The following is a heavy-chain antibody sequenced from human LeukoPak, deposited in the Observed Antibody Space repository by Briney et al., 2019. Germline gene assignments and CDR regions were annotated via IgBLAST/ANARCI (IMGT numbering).Heavy chain of an antibody. CDR2: ISAYNGNT. Sequence: GASVKVSCKASGYTFTSYGISWVRQAPGQGLEWMGWISAYNGNTNYAQKLQGRVTMTTDTSTSTAYMELRSLRSDDTAVYYCARDDTIFGVVTPVDYWGQGTLVTVSS. CDR3: ARDDTIFGVVTPVDY. J-gene: IGHJ4*02. D-gene: IGHD3-3*01. V-gene: IGHV1-18*01. CDR1: GYTFTSYG.